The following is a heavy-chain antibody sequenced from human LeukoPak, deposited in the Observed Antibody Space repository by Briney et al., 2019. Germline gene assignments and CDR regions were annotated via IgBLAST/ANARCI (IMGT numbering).Heavy chain of an antibody. CDR2: MYDGGST. CDR1: GGSISSYY. Sequence: SETLSLTCNVSGGSISSYYYNWIRQSPGKGLEWIAYMYDGGSTRYNPSLKSRVTLSIDTSKKQFSLRLTSVTAADTAVYYCARARVASRIVLHYWGHGTLVTVSS. CDR3: ARARVASRIVLHY. V-gene: IGHV4-59*12. J-gene: IGHJ4*01. D-gene: IGHD6-6*01.